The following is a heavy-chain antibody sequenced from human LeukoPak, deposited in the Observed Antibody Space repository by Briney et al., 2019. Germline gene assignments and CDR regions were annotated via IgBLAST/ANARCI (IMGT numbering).Heavy chain of an antibody. Sequence: GGSLRLSCAASGFTFSSYSMNWVRQAPGKGLEWVSSISSSSSYIYYADSVKGRFTISRDNAKNSLYLQMNSLRAEDTAVYYCASGSRDTAMEQDYYYYGMDVWGQGTTVTVSS. V-gene: IGHV3-21*01. CDR2: ISSSSSYI. D-gene: IGHD5-18*01. CDR3: ASGSRDTAMEQDYYYYGMDV. J-gene: IGHJ6*02. CDR1: GFTFSSYS.